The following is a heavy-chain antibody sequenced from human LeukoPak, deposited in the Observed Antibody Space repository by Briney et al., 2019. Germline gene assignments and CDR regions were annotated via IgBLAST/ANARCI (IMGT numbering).Heavy chain of an antibody. Sequence: SETLSLTCAVYGGSFSGYYWSWIRQPPGKGLEWIGEINHSGSTNYNPSLKSRVTISVDTSKNQFSLKLNSVTAADTAVYYCARGSGAYCGGDCYSSWFDPWGQGTLVTVSS. D-gene: IGHD2-21*02. CDR1: GGSFSGYY. CDR3: ARGSGAYCGGDCYSSWFDP. CDR2: INHSGST. V-gene: IGHV4-34*01. J-gene: IGHJ5*02.